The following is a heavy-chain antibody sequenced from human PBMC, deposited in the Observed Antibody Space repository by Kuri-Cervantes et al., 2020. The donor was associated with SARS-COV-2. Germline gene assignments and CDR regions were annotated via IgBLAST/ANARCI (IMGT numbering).Heavy chain of an antibody. Sequence: LSLTCAASGFTFSSYEMNWVRQAPGKGLEWVSYISSSGSTIYYADSVKGRFTISRDNSKNTLYLQMNSLRAEDTAVYYCAKDSLRRPFYYYYYYMDVWGKGTTVTVSS. J-gene: IGHJ6*03. CDR1: GFTFSSYE. D-gene: IGHD4-17*01. CDR3: AKDSLRRPFYYYYYYMDV. CDR2: ISSSGSTI. V-gene: IGHV3-48*03.